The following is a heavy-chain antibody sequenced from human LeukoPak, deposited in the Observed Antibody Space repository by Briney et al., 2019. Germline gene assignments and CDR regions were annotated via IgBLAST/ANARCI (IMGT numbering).Heavy chain of an antibody. CDR1: GYTFTSYD. CDR2: MNPNSGNT. V-gene: IGHV1-8*01. D-gene: IGHD6-13*01. J-gene: IGHJ4*02. Sequence: ASVKVSCKASGYTFTSYDINWVRQATGQGLEWMGWMNPNSGNTGYAQKFQGRATMTRNTSISTAYMELSSLRSEDTAVYYCARLERGIAAAGPEYWGQGTLVTVSS. CDR3: ARLERGIAAAGPEY.